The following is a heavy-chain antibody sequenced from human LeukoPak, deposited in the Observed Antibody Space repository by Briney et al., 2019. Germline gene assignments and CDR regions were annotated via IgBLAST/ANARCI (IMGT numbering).Heavy chain of an antibody. CDR3: ARDSPDYYDSSGYFVAFDI. Sequence: ASVKVSCKVSGYTLTGLSMHWVRQAPGKGLEWMGGFDPEDGETIYAQKLQGRVTTTTDTSTSTAYMELRSLRSDDTAVYYCARDSPDYYDSSGYFVAFDIWGQGTMVTVSS. J-gene: IGHJ3*02. V-gene: IGHV1-24*01. CDR2: FDPEDGET. CDR1: GYTLTGLS. D-gene: IGHD3-22*01.